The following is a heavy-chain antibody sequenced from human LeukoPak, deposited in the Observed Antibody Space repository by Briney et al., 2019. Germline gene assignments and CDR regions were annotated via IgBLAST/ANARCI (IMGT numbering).Heavy chain of an antibody. D-gene: IGHD6-13*01. CDR2: ISYDGSNK. V-gene: IGHV3-30*18. CDR1: EFTFSSYG. J-gene: IGHJ6*04. CDR3: ANDEPYSSSWSGDYYGMDV. Sequence: GGSLRLSCAASEFTFSSYGMHWVRQAPGKGLEWVAVISYDGSNKYYADSVKGRFTISRDNSKNTLYLQMNSLRAEDTAVYYCANDEPYSSSWSGDYYGMDVWGKGTTVTVSS.